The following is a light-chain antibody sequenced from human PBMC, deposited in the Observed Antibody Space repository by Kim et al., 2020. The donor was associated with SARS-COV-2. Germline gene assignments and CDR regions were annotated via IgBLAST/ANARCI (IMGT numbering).Light chain of an antibody. Sequence: NFMLTQPHSVSESPGKTVTISCTRSSGSIASNYVQWYQQRPGSAPTTVIYEDNQRPSGVPDRFSGSIDSPSNSASLTISGLKTEDEADYYCQSYDSSTLWVFGGGTQLTVL. J-gene: IGLJ3*02. CDR1: SGSIASNY. CDR2: EDN. V-gene: IGLV6-57*04. CDR3: QSYDSSTLWV.